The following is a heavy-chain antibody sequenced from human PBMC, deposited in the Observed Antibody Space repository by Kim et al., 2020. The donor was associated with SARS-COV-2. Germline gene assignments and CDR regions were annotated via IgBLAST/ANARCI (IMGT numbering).Heavy chain of an antibody. Sequence: GSVEGLFTISRENAKTAVYLQMNSLRAGDTAVYFCARGGDDSGAPFAYWGQGTLVTVSS. J-gene: IGHJ4*02. V-gene: IGHV3-13*01. CDR3: ARGGDDSGAPFAY. D-gene: IGHD3-22*01.